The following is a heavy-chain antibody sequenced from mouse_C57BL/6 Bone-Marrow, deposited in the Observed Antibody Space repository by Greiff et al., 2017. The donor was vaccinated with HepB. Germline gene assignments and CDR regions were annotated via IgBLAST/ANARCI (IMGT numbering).Heavy chain of an antibody. Sequence: VMLVESGPGLVAPSQSLSITCTVSGFSLTSYAISWVRQPPGKGLEWLGVIWTGGGTNYNSAFKSRLSISKDNSKSQVFLKMNSLQTDDTARYYCARKEVYYRDYGDYGGQGTTLTVSS. CDR2: IWTGGGT. CDR3: ARKEVYYRDYGDY. J-gene: IGHJ2*01. V-gene: IGHV2-9-1*01. CDR1: GFSLTSYA. D-gene: IGHD2-13*01.